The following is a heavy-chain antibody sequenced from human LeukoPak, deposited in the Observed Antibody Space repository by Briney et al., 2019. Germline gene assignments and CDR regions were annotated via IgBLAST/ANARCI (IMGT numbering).Heavy chain of an antibody. CDR2: IYYSGST. V-gene: IGHV4-59*01. Sequence: SETLSLTCTVSGGSISTYYWSWVRQPPGKGLEWIGYIYYSGSTNYNPSLKSRVTISVDTSKNQFSLKLSSVTAADTAAYYCARDSSGGGSFNTFDYWGQGTLVTVSS. CDR1: GGSISTYY. J-gene: IGHJ4*02. D-gene: IGHD2-15*01. CDR3: ARDSSGGGSFNTFDY.